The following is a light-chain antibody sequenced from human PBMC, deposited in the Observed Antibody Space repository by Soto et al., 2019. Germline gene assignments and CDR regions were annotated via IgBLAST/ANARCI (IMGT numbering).Light chain of an antibody. CDR1: SSDVGDYKY. CDR2: GVS. CDR3: SSYTNTYTLTTTSTLII. J-gene: IGLJ1*01. V-gene: IGLV2-14*01. Sequence: QSVLTQPASVSGSPGQSITISCTGTSSDVGDYKYVSWYQQVPGTAPKLLIYGVSNRPSGVSDRFSGSKSGITASLTISGLQAEDEADYYCSSYTNTYTLTTTSTLIIFGTGTKVTLL.